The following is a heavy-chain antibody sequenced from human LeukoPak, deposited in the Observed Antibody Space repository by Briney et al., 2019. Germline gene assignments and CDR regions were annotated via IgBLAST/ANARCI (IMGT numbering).Heavy chain of an antibody. Sequence: GGSLRLSCAASGFTFDDYAMHWVRQAPGKGLEWVSGISWNSGSIGYADSVKGRFTISRDNAKNSLYLQMNSLRAEDTALYYCTKDKSSGWYSLVFGYWGQGTLVTVSS. D-gene: IGHD6-19*01. CDR1: GFTFDDYA. J-gene: IGHJ4*02. CDR2: ISWNSGSI. V-gene: IGHV3-9*01. CDR3: TKDKSSGWYSLVFGY.